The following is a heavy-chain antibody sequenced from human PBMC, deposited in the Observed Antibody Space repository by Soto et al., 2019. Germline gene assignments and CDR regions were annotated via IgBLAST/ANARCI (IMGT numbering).Heavy chain of an antibody. J-gene: IGHJ6*02. Sequence: ASVKVSCKASRYTFTAYYIHWVRQAPGQGLEWMGWINPNSGDTNYAQKFQGRVTMTRDTSLTTAYMELSRLRSDDTAMYYCARDRRYYDSSGYSSANYYAMDVWGQGTTVTVSS. CDR3: ARDRRYYDSSGYSSANYYAMDV. CDR1: RYTFTAYY. CDR2: INPNSGDT. D-gene: IGHD3-22*01. V-gene: IGHV1-2*02.